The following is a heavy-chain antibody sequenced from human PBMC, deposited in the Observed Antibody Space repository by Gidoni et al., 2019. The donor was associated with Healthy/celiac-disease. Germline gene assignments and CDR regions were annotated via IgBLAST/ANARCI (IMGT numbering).Heavy chain of an antibody. CDR2: IRGSGGST. CDR1: GFTFSSYA. J-gene: IGHJ5*02. Sequence: EVQLLGSWGSLVQHGGSLSLSCSASGFTFSSYAMSWVRQAPGKGLEWASAIRGSGGSTYYADSVTGRFTISRDNSKNTLYLQMNSLRAEDTAVYYCAKSRMGWFDPWGQGTLVTVSS. V-gene: IGHV3-23*01. D-gene: IGHD1-26*01. CDR3: AKSRMGWFDP.